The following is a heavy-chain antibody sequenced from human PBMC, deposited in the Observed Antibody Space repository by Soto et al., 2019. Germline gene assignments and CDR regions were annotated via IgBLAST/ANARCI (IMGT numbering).Heavy chain of an antibody. CDR2: ISYDGSNK. D-gene: IGHD2-2*01. V-gene: IGHV3-30-3*01. CDR1: GFTFSSYA. Sequence: QVQLVESGGGVVQPGRSLRLSCAASGFTFSSYAMHWVRQAPGKGLEWVAVISYDGSNKYYAGSVKGRFTISRDNSKNTLYLQMNSLRAEDTAVYYCARVWCSSTSCYYSYFFGDGMDVWGQGTTVTVSS. CDR3: ARVWCSSTSCYYSYFFGDGMDV. J-gene: IGHJ6*02.